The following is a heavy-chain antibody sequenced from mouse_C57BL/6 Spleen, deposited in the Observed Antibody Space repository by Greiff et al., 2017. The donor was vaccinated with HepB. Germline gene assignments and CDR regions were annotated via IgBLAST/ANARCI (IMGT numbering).Heavy chain of an antibody. D-gene: IGHD1-1*01. CDR2: IDPEKGDT. CDR3: TTDNYGSRYAMDY. Sequence: VQLQQSGAELVRPGASVKLSCTASGFNIKDDYMHWVKQRPEQGLEWIGWIDPEKGDTEYASKFQGKATIKADTSSNTAYLQLSSLTSEDTAVYYWTTDNYGSRYAMDYWGQGTSVTVSS. CDR1: GFNIKDDY. J-gene: IGHJ4*01. V-gene: IGHV14-4*01.